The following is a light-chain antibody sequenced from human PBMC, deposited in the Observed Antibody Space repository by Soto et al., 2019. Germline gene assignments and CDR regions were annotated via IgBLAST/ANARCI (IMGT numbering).Light chain of an antibody. V-gene: IGLV3-21*02. CDR3: QVWDSTSDHYV. CDR2: DDR. Sequence: SYELTQPPSVSVAPGQTASITCGGNNIGSRSVHWYQQKPGQAPVLVVYDDRDRPSGIPERFAGSNSGNTATLTISRVEAGDEADYYRQVWDSTSDHYVFGTATKVTVL. J-gene: IGLJ1*01. CDR1: NIGSRS.